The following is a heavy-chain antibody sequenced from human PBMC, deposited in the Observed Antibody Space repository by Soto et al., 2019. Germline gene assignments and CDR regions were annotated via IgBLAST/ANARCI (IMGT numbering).Heavy chain of an antibody. D-gene: IGHD2-2*02. CDR3: ASPFHWSSTSCYTRFDY. V-gene: IGHV1-69*02. J-gene: IGHJ4*02. Sequence: QVQLVQSGAEVKKPGSSVKVSCKASGGTFSSYTISWVRQAPGQGLEWMGRIIPILGIANYAQKFQGRVTITADKSTSTAYMELSSLRSEDTAVYYCASPFHWSSTSCYTRFDYWGQGTLVTVSS. CDR2: IIPILGIA. CDR1: GGTFSSYT.